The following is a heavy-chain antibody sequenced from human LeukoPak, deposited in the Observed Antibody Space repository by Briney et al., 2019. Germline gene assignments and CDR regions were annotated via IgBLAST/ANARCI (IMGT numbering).Heavy chain of an antibody. CDR1: GFTFSSYW. D-gene: IGHD1-26*01. J-gene: IGHJ4*02. CDR2: ISYDGSNK. CDR3: ASLIVGATVFDC. V-gene: IGHV3-30-3*01. Sequence: QPGGSLRLSCAASGFTFSSYWMSWVRQAPGKGLEWVAVISYDGSNKYYADSVKGRFTISRDNSENTLYLQMNSLRAEDTAVYYCASLIVGATVFDCWGQGTLVTVSS.